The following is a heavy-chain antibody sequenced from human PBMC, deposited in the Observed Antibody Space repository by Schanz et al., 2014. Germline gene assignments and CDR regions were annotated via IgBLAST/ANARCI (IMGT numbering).Heavy chain of an antibody. CDR1: GYTFTSYY. CDR3: ATETSRTWFYNGVDV. J-gene: IGHJ6*02. D-gene: IGHD2-2*01. Sequence: QVQLVQSGAEVKKPGASVKVSCKASGYTFTSYYMHWVRQAPGQGLEWMGIINPSGGSTSYAQKFQGRVTMTRDTSTSTVYMELSSLRSEDTAVYYCATETSRTWFYNGVDVWGQGTTGTVSS. V-gene: IGHV1-46*01. CDR2: INPSGGST.